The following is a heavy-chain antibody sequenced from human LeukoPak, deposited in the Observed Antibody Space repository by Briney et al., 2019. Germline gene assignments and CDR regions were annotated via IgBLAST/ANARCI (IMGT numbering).Heavy chain of an antibody. V-gene: IGHV3-7*04. CDR1: GFTFSNSW. J-gene: IGHJ4*02. CDR3: VRVVVYFDY. CDR2: IKEDGSEK. D-gene: IGHD6-6*01. Sequence: GGSLRLSCAASGFTFSNSWMSWLRQAPGQGLEWVAHIKEDGSEKSYVDSVKGRFTISRDNAKNSLYLQMNSLRAEDTAVYYCVRVVVYFDYWGQGTLVTVSS.